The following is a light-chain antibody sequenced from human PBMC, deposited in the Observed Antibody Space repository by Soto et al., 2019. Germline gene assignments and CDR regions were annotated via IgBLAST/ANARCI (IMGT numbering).Light chain of an antibody. Sequence: GQKVTISCSGSSSNIGNNYVSWYQQLPGTAPKLLIYDNNKRPSGIPDRFSGSKSGTSATLGITGLQTGDEADYYCGTWDSSLSAGGVFGTGTKVTVL. V-gene: IGLV1-51*01. CDR1: SSNIGNNY. CDR3: GTWDSSLSAGGV. J-gene: IGLJ1*01. CDR2: DNN.